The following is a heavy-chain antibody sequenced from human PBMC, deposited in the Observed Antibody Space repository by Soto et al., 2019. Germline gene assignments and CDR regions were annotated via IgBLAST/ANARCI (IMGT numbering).Heavy chain of an antibody. CDR3: AMVDVYVTPSPQDV. Sequence: GASVKVSCKVSGYTLTELSMHWVRQAPGKGLEWMGGFDPEDGETIYAQNLQGRLTLTTDTSTTTAYMELRSLRSNDTAIYYCAMVDVYVTPSPQDVWGQGTTVTVS. CDR2: FDPEDGET. V-gene: IGHV1-24*01. CDR1: GYTLTELS. J-gene: IGHJ6*02. D-gene: IGHD3-16*01.